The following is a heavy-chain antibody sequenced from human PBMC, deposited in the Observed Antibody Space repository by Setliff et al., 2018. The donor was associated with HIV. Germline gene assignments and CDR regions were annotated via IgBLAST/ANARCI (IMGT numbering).Heavy chain of an antibody. CDR1: GGSISSYY. CDR2: IYYSGST. D-gene: IGHD2-21*02. Sequence: PSETLSLTCTVSGGSISSYYWSWIRQPPGKGLEWIGYIYYSGSTNYNPSLKSRVTISVDTSKNQFSLKLSSVTAADTAVYYCAKGVLITKRVTQTGGYYYYTDVWGKGTTVTVSS. CDR3: AKGVLITKRVTQTGGYYYYTDV. V-gene: IGHV4-59*01. J-gene: IGHJ6*03.